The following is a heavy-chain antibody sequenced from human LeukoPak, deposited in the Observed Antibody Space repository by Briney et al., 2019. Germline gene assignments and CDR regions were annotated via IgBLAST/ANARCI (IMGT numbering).Heavy chain of an antibody. V-gene: IGHV3-53*01. Sequence: GGSLRLSCAASGFTVSSNYMSWVRQAPGKGLEWVSVIYSGGSTYYADSVKGRFTISRDNSKNTLYLQMNSLRAEDTAVYYCARAGSGSPIPDVWGKGTTVTVSS. CDR2: IYSGGST. CDR3: ARAGSGSPIPDV. D-gene: IGHD3-10*01. CDR1: GFTVSSNY. J-gene: IGHJ6*04.